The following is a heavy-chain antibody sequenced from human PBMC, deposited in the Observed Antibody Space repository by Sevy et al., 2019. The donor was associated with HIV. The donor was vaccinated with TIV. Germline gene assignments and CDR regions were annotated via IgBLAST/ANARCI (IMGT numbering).Heavy chain of an antibody. D-gene: IGHD3-3*01. CDR2: INPNSGGT. V-gene: IGHV1-2*06. J-gene: IGHJ4*02. Sequence: ASVKVSCKTSGYTFTDYYMHWVRQAPGQRLEWMGRINPNSGGTNYPQKFEGRVTMTRDTSISTAYMELNRLTSDDTAVYYCARRYDFWSGYYGFDYWGQGTLVTVSS. CDR3: ARRYDFWSGYYGFDY. CDR1: GYTFTDYY.